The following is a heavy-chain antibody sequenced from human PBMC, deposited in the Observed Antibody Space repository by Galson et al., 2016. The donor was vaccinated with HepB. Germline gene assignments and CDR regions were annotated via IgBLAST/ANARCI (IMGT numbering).Heavy chain of an antibody. D-gene: IGHD3-22*01. V-gene: IGHV1-3*01. CDR2: INAGNGNT. J-gene: IGHJ6*02. CDR3: ARGTVYYYDSSGYRSYYYYGMDV. Sequence: SVKVSCKASGYTFISYAMHWVRQAPGQRLEWMGWINAGNGNTKYSQKFRGRVTITRDTSASTAYMEVSSLRSEDTAVYYCARGTVYYYDSSGYRSYYYYGMDVWGQGTTVTVSS. CDR1: GYTFISYA.